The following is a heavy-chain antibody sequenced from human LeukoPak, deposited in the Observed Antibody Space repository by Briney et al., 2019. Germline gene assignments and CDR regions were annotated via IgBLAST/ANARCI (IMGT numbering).Heavy chain of an antibody. CDR1: GGSISSYH. J-gene: IGHJ5*02. CDR3: ARDSDGAAQFDP. V-gene: IGHV4-4*07. CDR2: IFASGNT. D-gene: IGHD6-13*01. Sequence: SETLSLTCTVSGGSISSYHWSWIRQPAGRGLEWIGQIFASGNTNYNPSPKSRVTMSVDKSKNQFSLKLTSMTAADTAVYYCARDSDGAAQFDPWGQGTLVTVSS.